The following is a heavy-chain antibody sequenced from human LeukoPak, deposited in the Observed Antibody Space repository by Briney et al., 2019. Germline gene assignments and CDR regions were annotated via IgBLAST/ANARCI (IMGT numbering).Heavy chain of an antibody. D-gene: IGHD1-26*01. CDR3: ARVGELLGLDAFDI. J-gene: IGHJ3*02. CDR1: GFTVSSNY. V-gene: IGHV3-53*01. CDR2: IYSGGST. Sequence: GGSLRLSCAASGFTVSSNYMSWVRQAPGKGLEWVSVIYSGGSTYYADSVKGRFTISRDNSKNTLYLQMNSLRAEDTAVYYCARVGELLGLDAFDIWGQGTMVTVFS.